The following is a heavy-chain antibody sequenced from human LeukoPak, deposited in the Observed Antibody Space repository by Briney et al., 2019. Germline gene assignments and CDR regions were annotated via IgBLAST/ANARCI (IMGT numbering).Heavy chain of an antibody. CDR2: ITGSGDST. CDR1: GFTFNNYA. J-gene: IGHJ3*02. V-gene: IGHV3-23*01. Sequence: GGSLRLSCAASGFTFNNYAMTWVRQAPGKGLAWVSAITGSGDSTYYADSVKGRFTVSRDNSKNTLYLQMNSLRVEDTAVYYCAKGRVYSYNPDAFGIWGQGIMVTVSS. CDR3: AKGRVYSYNPDAFGI. D-gene: IGHD5-18*01.